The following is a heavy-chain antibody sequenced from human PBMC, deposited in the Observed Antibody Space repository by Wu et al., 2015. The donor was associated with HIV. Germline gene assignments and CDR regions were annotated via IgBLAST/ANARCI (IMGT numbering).Heavy chain of an antibody. J-gene: IGHJ6*03. D-gene: IGHD3-3*01. CDR1: GGTFSSYA. Sequence: QVQLVQSGAEVKKPGSSVKVSCKASGGTFSSYAISWVRQAPGQGLEWMGGIIPIFGTANYAQKFQGRVTMTRDTSISTAYMELSRLRSDDTAVYYCASTIFGVVILDYYMDVWGKGTTVTVSS. V-gene: IGHV1-69*05. CDR2: IIPIFGTA. CDR3: ASTIFGVVILDYYMDV.